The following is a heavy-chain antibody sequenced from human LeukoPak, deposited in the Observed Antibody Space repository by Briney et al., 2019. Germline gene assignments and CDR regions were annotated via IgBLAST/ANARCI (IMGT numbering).Heavy chain of an antibody. D-gene: IGHD3-10*01. CDR3: ARLQYSFLYGSGSYGVDY. CDR2: ISSDSSTI. J-gene: IGHJ4*02. Sequence: GGSLRLSCAASGFTFSTYSMNWVRQTPGEGLEWVSYISSDSSTILYADSVKGRLTISRDNAKNSLYLQMNSLRAEDTAVYYCARLQYSFLYGSGSYGVDYWGQGTLVTVSS. CDR1: GFTFSTYS. V-gene: IGHV3-48*04.